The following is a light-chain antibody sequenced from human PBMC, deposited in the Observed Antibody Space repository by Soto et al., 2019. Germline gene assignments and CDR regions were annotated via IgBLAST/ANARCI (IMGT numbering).Light chain of an antibody. CDR1: SSNIGSNT. CDR2: SNN. CDR3: AAWDDSLNGRGV. V-gene: IGLV1-44*01. Sequence: QSVLTQPPSASGTPGQRVTISCSGSSSNIGSNTVNWYQQLPGTAPKLLIYSNNQRPSGVPDRFSGSRSGTSASLAISGLQSEDEGDYYCAAWDDSLNGRGVFGGATKVTVL. J-gene: IGLJ3*02.